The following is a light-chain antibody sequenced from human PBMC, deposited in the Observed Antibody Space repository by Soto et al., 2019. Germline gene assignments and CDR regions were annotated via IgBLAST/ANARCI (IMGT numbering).Light chain of an antibody. V-gene: IGKV3-20*01. CDR3: QQSET. J-gene: IGKJ1*01. CDR2: AAS. Sequence: EIVLTQSPGTLSLSPGERATLSCRASQSVSSTYLAWYQQKPGQAPRLLIYAASSRATGIPDRFSGSGSGTDFTLTISRLEPEDFAVYDCQQSETFGQGTNVDIK. CDR1: QSVSSTY.